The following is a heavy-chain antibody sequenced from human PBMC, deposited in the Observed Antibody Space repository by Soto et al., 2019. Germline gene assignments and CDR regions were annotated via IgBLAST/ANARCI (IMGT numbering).Heavy chain of an antibody. CDR1: GGSFSGYY. D-gene: IGHD3-9*01. Sequence: SETLSLTCAVYGGSFSGYYWSWIRQPPGKGLEWIGEVNHSGSTNYSPSLKSRVTISVDTSKNQFSLKLSSVTAADTAVYYCARGWSGLVIIRFDPWGQGTLVTVSS. V-gene: IGHV4-34*01. CDR3: ARGWSGLVIIRFDP. CDR2: VNHSGST. J-gene: IGHJ5*02.